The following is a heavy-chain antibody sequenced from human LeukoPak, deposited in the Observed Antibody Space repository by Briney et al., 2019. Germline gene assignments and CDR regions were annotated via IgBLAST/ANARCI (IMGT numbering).Heavy chain of an antibody. CDR1: GFTFSNYA. CDR2: ISGSGGST. D-gene: IGHD2-2*01. Sequence: GGSLRLSCAASGFTFSNYAMSWVRQAPGKGLEWVSAISGSGGSTYYADSVKGRFTISRDNSKNTLYLQMNSLRAEDTAVYYCAKGEYCSSTSCQPDYWGQGTLVTVSS. J-gene: IGHJ4*02. V-gene: IGHV3-23*01. CDR3: AKGEYCSSTSCQPDY.